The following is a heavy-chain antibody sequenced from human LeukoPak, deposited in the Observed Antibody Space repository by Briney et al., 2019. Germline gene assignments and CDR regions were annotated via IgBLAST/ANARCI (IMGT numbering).Heavy chain of an antibody. CDR1: GFIFEDYA. CDR2: ISWDSGSI. CDR3: AKDISFDYGGAPDS. Sequence: PGGCLRLSCEASGFIFEDYAMHWVRQARGKGLVWVSCISWDSGSIGYADSVRGRFIISRDNANNSLYLHMNSLKPDDTALYYCAKDISFDYGGAPDSWGQGTLVTVSS. D-gene: IGHD4/OR15-4a*01. V-gene: IGHV3-9*01. J-gene: IGHJ4*02.